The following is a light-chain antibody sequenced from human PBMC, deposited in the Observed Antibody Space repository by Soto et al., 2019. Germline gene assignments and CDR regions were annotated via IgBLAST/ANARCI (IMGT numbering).Light chain of an antibody. V-gene: IGKV3-15*01. Sequence: EIVMTQSPATLSVSPGGRATLSCRASQTISGTLAWYQQKPGQAPRLLIHGASTRAPGIPARFSGSGSGTEFTLTISSLQSEDLAVYYCQQYDNWPLTFGQGTKVDIK. J-gene: IGKJ1*01. CDR3: QQYDNWPLT. CDR1: QTISGT. CDR2: GAS.